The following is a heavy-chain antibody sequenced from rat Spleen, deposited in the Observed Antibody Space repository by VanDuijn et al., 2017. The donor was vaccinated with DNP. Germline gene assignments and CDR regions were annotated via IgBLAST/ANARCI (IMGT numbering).Heavy chain of an antibody. Sequence: QVQLRQSGAEPAKPGSSVKISCKASGYTFPSYYIGWIKQSTGQGLEFIGYINMGSGGTNYNERFKGKATLTVDKSSSTAFMQLSSLTPDDSAVYYCARRRLPYWYFDFWGPGTMVTVSS. J-gene: IGHJ1*01. CDR2: INMGSGGT. CDR3: ARRRLPYWYFDF. V-gene: IGHV1-43*01. CDR1: GYTFPSYY.